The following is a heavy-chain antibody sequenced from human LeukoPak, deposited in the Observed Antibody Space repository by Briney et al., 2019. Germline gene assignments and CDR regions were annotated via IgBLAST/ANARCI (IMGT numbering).Heavy chain of an antibody. CDR3: ARHDFLTTVTTYFDY. D-gene: IGHD4-17*01. CDR2: IYYSGST. V-gene: IGHV4-39*01. CDR1: GGSISSSSYY. J-gene: IGHJ4*02. Sequence: SETLSLTCTVSGGSISSSSYYWGWIRQPPGKGLEWIGSIYYSGSTYYNPSLKRRVTISVDTSKNQFSLKLSSVTAADTAVYYCARHDFLTTVTTYFDYWGQGTLVTVSS.